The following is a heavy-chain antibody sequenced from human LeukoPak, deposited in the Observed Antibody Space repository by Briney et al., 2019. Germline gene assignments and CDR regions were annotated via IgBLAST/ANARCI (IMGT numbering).Heavy chain of an antibody. CDR3: ARDRLKD. CDR2: INAGNGNT. J-gene: IGHJ4*02. D-gene: IGHD6-19*01. Sequence: ASVKVSCKASGYTFTGYYMHWVRQAPRQGLEWMGWINAGNGNTKYSQKFQGRVTITRDTSASTAYMELSSLRSEDTAVYYCARDRLKDWGQGTLVTVSS. V-gene: IGHV1-3*01. CDR1: GYTFTGYY.